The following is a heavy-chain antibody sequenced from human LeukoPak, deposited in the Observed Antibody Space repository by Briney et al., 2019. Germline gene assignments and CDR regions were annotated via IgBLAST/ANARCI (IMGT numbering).Heavy chain of an antibody. Sequence: SETLSLTCTVSGGSVSSGSYYWSWIRQPPGKGLGWIWYIYYTGSTNYNPSLKSRVTISVDTSKNQFSLKLSSVTAADTAVYYCARDEGKRVAGTRSYYYYGMDVWGKGTTVTVSS. CDR3: ARDEGKRVAGTRSYYYYGMDV. CDR2: IYYTGST. V-gene: IGHV4-61*01. D-gene: IGHD6-19*01. CDR1: GGSVSSGSYY. J-gene: IGHJ6*04.